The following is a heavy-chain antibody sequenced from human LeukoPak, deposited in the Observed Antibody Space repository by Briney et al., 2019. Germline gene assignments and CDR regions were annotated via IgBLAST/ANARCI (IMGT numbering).Heavy chain of an antibody. D-gene: IGHD2/OR15-2a*01. CDR1: GFTFSSYE. J-gene: IGHJ4*02. CDR3: ASYVSSIFDY. CDR2: ISSSGSTI. V-gene: IGHV3-48*03. Sequence: GGSLRLSCAASGFTFSSYEMNWVRQAPGKGLEWVSYISSSGSTIYYADSVKGRFTISRDNAKYSLYLQMNSLRAEDTAVYYCASYVSSIFDYWGQGTLVTVSS.